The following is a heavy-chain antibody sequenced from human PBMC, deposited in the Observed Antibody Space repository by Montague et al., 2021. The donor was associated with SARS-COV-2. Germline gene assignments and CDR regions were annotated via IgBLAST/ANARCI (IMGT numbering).Heavy chain of an antibody. CDR3: ARSVGQIVVVVAATVENMDV. Sequence: SLRLSCAASGFTFSSYWMHWVRQAPGKGLVWVSRINSDGSSTSYADSVKGRFTISRDNAKNTLYLQMNSLRAEDTAVYYCARSVGQIVVVVAATVENMDVWGRGTTVTVSS. V-gene: IGHV3-74*01. J-gene: IGHJ6*02. CDR2: INSDGSST. CDR1: GFTFSSYW. D-gene: IGHD2-15*01.